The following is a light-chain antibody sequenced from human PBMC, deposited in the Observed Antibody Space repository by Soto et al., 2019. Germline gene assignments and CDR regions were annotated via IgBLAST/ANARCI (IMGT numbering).Light chain of an antibody. Sequence: QSVLTQPPSVSGAPGQRVTISCTGSSSNIGAGYDVHWYQQLPGTAPKLLIYGNSNRPSGVPDRFSGSKSGTSASLAITWLQAEDEADFYCQSHDSSLSAYVFGTGTKLTVL. CDR1: SSNIGAGYD. CDR3: QSHDSSLSAYV. J-gene: IGLJ1*01. CDR2: GNS. V-gene: IGLV1-40*01.